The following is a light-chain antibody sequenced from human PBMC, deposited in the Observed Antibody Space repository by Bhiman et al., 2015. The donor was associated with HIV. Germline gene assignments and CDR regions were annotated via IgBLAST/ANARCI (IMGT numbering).Light chain of an antibody. V-gene: IGLV2-14*03. Sequence: QSALTQPASVSGSPGESITISCTGTRSDIGNYAYVSWYQQHPGKAPKLMIYDVSNRPSGVPNRFSGSKSDNTASLTISGLQAEDEADYYCSSYTTSSTYVFGTGTKVTVL. J-gene: IGLJ1*01. CDR2: DVS. CDR3: SSYTTSSTYV. CDR1: RSDIGNYAY.